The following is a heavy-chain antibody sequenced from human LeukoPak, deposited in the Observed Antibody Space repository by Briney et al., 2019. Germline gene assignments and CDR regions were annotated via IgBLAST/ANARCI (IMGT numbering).Heavy chain of an antibody. CDR2: IYYTGNT. Sequence: SETLSLTCTVSGGSISSSSYYWGWIRQPPGKGLEWIGSIYYTGNTYYNPSLKSRVTISVDTSKDQFSLKLSSVTAADTAVYYCARGPGYSSTTDAFEIWGQGTMVTVSS. CDR3: ARGPGYSSTTDAFEI. CDR1: GGSISSSSYY. J-gene: IGHJ3*02. V-gene: IGHV4-39*07. D-gene: IGHD6-13*01.